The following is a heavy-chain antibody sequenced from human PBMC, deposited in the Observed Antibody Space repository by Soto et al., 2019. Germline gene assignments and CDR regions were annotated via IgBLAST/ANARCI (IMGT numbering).Heavy chain of an antibody. CDR1: GYTFTSYA. Sequence: EASVKVSCKASGYTFTSYAMHWVLQAPGQRLEWMGWINAGNGNTKYSQKFQGRVTITRDTSASTAYMELSSLRSEDTAVYYCARGIAPYYFDYWGQGTLVTVSS. D-gene: IGHD6-13*01. J-gene: IGHJ4*02. V-gene: IGHV1-3*01. CDR3: ARGIAPYYFDY. CDR2: INAGNGNT.